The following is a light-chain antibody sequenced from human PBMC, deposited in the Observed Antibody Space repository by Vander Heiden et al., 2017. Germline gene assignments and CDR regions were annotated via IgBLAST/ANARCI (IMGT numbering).Light chain of an antibody. CDR1: SSDGGNDNY. V-gene: IGLV2-14*03. J-gene: IGLJ1*01. CDR2: DVT. CDR3: SSYTTSSTQV. Sequence: QSALTQPAYVSGSPGQAITISCAGTSSDGGNDNYVSWYQQHPGKAPKLVFYDVTNRPSGVSSRFSGAKSGNTASLTISGLQPEDEADYYCSSYTTSSTQVFGTGTKVTVL.